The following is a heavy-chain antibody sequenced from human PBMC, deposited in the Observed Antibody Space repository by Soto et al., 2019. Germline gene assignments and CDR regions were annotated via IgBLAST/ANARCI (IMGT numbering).Heavy chain of an antibody. CDR3: ARVGITMVRGVTSTLYYYSYYGMDV. CDR2: IYYSGST. D-gene: IGHD3-10*01. V-gene: IGHV4-39*01. CDR1: GGSISSSSYY. J-gene: IGHJ6*02. Sequence: PSETLSLTCTVSGGSISSSSYYWGWIRQPPGKGLEWIGSIYYSGSTYYNPSLKSRVTISVDTSKNQFSLKLSSVTAADTAVYYCARVGITMVRGVTSTLYYYSYYGMDVWCQGTTVTV.